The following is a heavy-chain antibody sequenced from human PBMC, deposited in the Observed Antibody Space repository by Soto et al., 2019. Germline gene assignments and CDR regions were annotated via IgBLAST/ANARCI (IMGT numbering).Heavy chain of an antibody. V-gene: IGHV3-23*01. CDR2: ISGSGGST. CDR1: GFTFSSYA. CDR3: AKGGGRNIAAAGTPYYYYYYMDV. J-gene: IGHJ6*03. Sequence: GGSLRLSCAASGFTFSSYAMSWVRQAPGKGLEWVSAISGSGGSTYYADSVKGRFTISRDNSKNTLYLQMNSPRAEDTAVYYCAKGGGRNIAAAGTPYYYYYYMDVWGKGTTVTVSS. D-gene: IGHD6-13*01.